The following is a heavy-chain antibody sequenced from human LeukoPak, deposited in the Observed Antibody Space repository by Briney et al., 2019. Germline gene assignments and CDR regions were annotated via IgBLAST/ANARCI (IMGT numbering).Heavy chain of an antibody. CDR2: IYTSGST. CDR3: ARDYPLLEWESSRSPGAASHMDV. V-gene: IGHV4-4*07. Sequence: SETLSLTCTVSGGSIRTYYWSWIRQPAGKGLEWIGHIYTSGSTTYNPSLKSRVTMSVDTSKNQFFLRLSSVTAADTAVYYCARDYPLLEWESSRSPGAASHMDVWGKGATVTVSS. D-gene: IGHD3-3*01. CDR1: GGSIRTYY. J-gene: IGHJ6*03.